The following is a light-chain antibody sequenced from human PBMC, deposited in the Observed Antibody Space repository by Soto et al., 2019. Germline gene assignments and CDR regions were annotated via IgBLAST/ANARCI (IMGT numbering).Light chain of an antibody. V-gene: IGLV6-57*03. Sequence: NFMLTQPHSVSEFPGKTVTISCTRSRGSIASNYVQWYQQRPGSAPTTVIYEDNQRPSGVPDRFSGSIDSSSNSASLTISGLKTEDGADYYCQSYDDSNVVFGGGTKLTVL. J-gene: IGLJ2*01. CDR1: RGSIASNY. CDR2: EDN. CDR3: QSYDDSNVV.